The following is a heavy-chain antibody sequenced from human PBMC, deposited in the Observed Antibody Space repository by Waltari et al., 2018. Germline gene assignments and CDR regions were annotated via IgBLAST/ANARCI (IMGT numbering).Heavy chain of an antibody. D-gene: IGHD3-10*01. CDR1: GGSISSYY. Sequence: QVQLQESGPGLVKPSETLSLTCTVSGGSISSYYWSWIRQPPGTGLEWIGYIYYSGSTNYNPSLKSRVTISVDTSKNQFSLKLSSVTATDTAVYYCARAEKDGSGDYYYYYYMDVWGKGTTVTVSS. CDR3: ARAEKDGSGDYYYYYYMDV. CDR2: IYYSGST. V-gene: IGHV4-59*01. J-gene: IGHJ6*03.